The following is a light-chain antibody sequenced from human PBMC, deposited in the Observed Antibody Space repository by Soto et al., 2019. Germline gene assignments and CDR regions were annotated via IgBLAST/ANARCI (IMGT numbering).Light chain of an antibody. Sequence: QLVLTQPPSVSGAPGQRVTISCTGSSSNIGAGYDVHWYQQLPGTAPKLLIYGNSNRPSGVSDRFSGSKSGTSASLAITGLQAEDEADYYCQSYDSSLSGYVVFGGGTQLTVL. V-gene: IGLV1-40*01. CDR3: QSYDSSLSGYVV. J-gene: IGLJ2*01. CDR1: SSNIGAGYD. CDR2: GNS.